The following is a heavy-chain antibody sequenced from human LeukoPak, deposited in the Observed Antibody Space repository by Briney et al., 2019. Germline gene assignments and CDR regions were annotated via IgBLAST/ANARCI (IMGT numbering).Heavy chain of an antibody. D-gene: IGHD2-2*01. CDR2: IYYSGNT. V-gene: IGHV4-59*01. Sequence: SETLSLTCTVSGGSISNYYWSWIRQPPGKGLEGVGYIYYSGNTNYNPSLKRRVTISVDTSKNQFSLKLNSADTAVYYCARVRYCSTNRCYDREFDNWGQGTLVTVSS. CDR1: GGSISNYY. CDR3: ARVRYCSTNRCYDREFDN. J-gene: IGHJ4*02.